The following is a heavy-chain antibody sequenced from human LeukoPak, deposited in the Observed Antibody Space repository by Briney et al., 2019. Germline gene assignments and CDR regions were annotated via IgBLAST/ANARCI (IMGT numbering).Heavy chain of an antibody. V-gene: IGHV1-69*13. J-gene: IGHJ4*02. CDR1: GGTFSSYA. CDR3: AREKFVSGWVYYFDY. D-gene: IGHD6-19*01. CDR2: IIPIFGTA. Sequence: ASVKVSCKASGGTFSSYAISWERQAPGQGLEWMGGIIPIFGTANYAQKFQGRVTITADESTSTAYMELSSLRSEDTAVYYCAREKFVSGWVYYFDYWGQGTLVTVSS.